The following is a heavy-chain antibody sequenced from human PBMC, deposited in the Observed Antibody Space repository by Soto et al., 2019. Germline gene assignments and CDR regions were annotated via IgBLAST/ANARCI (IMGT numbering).Heavy chain of an antibody. Sequence: GGSLRLSCAASGFTFDDYAMHWVRQAPGKGLEWVPGISWNSGSIGYADSVKGRSTTSRDNAKNSLYLQMNSLRAEDTALYYCAKGFRRYNWRAGPTFDYWGQGTLVTVSS. CDR3: AKGFRRYNWRAGPTFDY. J-gene: IGHJ4*02. CDR2: ISWNSGSI. V-gene: IGHV3-9*01. CDR1: GFTFDDYA. D-gene: IGHD1-1*01.